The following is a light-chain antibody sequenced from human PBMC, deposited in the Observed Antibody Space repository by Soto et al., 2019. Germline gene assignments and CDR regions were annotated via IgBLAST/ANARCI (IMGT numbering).Light chain of an antibody. CDR3: QQYGSSPFT. V-gene: IGKV3-20*01. CDR1: QSVSSY. Sequence: EIVLTQSPATLSLSPGERATLSCRASQSVSSYLAWYQQKPGQAPRLLIYDASNRATGIPARFSGSGSGTDFTLTISRLEPEDFAVYYCQQYGSSPFTFGGGTKVEIK. J-gene: IGKJ4*01. CDR2: DAS.